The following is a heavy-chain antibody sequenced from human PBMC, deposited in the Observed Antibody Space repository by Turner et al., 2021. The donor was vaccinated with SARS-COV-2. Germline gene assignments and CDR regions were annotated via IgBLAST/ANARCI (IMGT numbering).Heavy chain of an antibody. Sequence: QVQLVESGGGVVQPGRSLRLSCAASGFTFSTYAMHGVRQAPGKGLEWVAVISYDGSDKYDADSVKGRFTISRDNSKNTLYLQMNSLRAEDTAVYYCAREDYYDSSGSLDYWGQGTLVTVSS. D-gene: IGHD3-22*01. CDR3: AREDYYDSSGSLDY. V-gene: IGHV3-30-3*01. CDR2: ISYDGSDK. CDR1: GFTFSTYA. J-gene: IGHJ4*02.